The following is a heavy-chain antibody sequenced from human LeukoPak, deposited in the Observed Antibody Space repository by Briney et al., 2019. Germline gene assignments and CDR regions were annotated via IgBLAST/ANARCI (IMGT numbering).Heavy chain of an antibody. J-gene: IGHJ3*02. D-gene: IGHD3-22*01. V-gene: IGHV3-20*04. CDR2: INWNGGST. CDR3: AREGDTAMATYYYDSSGYYIAFDI. Sequence: GGSLRLSCAASGFTFSDYYMSWVRQAPGKGLEWVSGINWNGGSTGYADSVKGRFTISRDNAKNSLYLQMNSLRAEDTALYYCAREGDTAMATYYYDSSGYYIAFDIWGQGTMVTVSS. CDR1: GFTFSDYY.